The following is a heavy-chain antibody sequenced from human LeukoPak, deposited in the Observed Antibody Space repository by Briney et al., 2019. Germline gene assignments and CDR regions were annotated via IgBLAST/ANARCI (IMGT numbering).Heavy chain of an antibody. CDR2: IYYSGST. Sequence: PSETLSLTCTVSGGSISSSSYYWGWIRQPPGKGLEWIGSIYYSGSTNYNPSLKSRVTISVDTSKNQFSLKLSSVTAADTAVYYCARGGWYYFDYWGQGTLVTVSS. CDR3: ARGGWYYFDY. V-gene: IGHV4-39*07. CDR1: GGSISSSSYY. J-gene: IGHJ4*02. D-gene: IGHD6-19*01.